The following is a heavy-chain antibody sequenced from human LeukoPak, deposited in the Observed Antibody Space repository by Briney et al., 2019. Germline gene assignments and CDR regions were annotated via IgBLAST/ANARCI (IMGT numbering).Heavy chain of an antibody. CDR2: IYSGGST. Sequence: GGSLRLSCAASGFTVSSNYTSWVRQAPGKGLEWVSVIYSGGSTYYADSVKGRFTISRHNSKNTLYLQMNSLRAEDTAVYYCARGYCSGGSCYSALRFDYWGQGTLVTVSS. D-gene: IGHD2-15*01. V-gene: IGHV3-53*04. CDR1: GFTVSSNY. CDR3: ARGYCSGGSCYSALRFDY. J-gene: IGHJ4*02.